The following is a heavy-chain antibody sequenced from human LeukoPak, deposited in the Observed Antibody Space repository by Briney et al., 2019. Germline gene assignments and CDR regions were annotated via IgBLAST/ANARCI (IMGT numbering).Heavy chain of an antibody. CDR2: ISGDGGNI. V-gene: IGHV3-74*01. CDR1: GFTFSSYG. CDR3: ATNGGAYGDFYNY. J-gene: IGHJ4*02. Sequence: GGSLRLSCAASGFTFSSYGMHWVRQAPGKGLVWVSRISGDGGNIRYADSVKGRLTISRDNAKNTLYLQMNSLRAEDTAAYYCATNGGAYGDFYNYWGQGTLVTVSS. D-gene: IGHD4-17*01.